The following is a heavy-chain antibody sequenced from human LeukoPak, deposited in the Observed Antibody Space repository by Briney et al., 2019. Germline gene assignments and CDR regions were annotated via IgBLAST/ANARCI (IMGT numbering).Heavy chain of an antibody. CDR3: ARLSDSDSSGYYWGFEY. CDR2: IYNSGST. J-gene: IGHJ4*02. D-gene: IGHD3-22*01. Sequence: SEALSLTCTVSGGSISRYYWSWIRQPPGKGLECIGYIYNSGSTNYNPSLKSRVTISVDTSKNQFSLKLSSVTAADTAVYYCARLSDSDSSGYYWGFEYWGQGTLVTVSS. CDR1: GGSISRYY. V-gene: IGHV4-59*08.